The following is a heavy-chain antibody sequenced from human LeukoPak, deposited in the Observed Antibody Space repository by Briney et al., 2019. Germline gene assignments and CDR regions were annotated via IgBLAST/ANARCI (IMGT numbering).Heavy chain of an antibody. J-gene: IGHJ5*01. V-gene: IGHV1-2*02. CDR1: GYTFTGYY. CDR3: ARQADNNWFDS. CDR2: INPNSGVT. Sequence: ASVKVSCKAAGYTFTGYYMHWVRQAPGQGLEWMGWINPNSGVTKYAQKFQGRVTTTRDTSISTAYLELNRLSSDDSAVFYCARQADNNWFDSWGQGTLVTVSS. D-gene: IGHD2-15*01.